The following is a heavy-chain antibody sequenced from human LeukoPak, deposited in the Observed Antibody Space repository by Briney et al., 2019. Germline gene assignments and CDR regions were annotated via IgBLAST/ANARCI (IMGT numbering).Heavy chain of an antibody. J-gene: IGHJ4*01. V-gene: IGHV3-23*01. CDR1: GFTFSSYA. D-gene: IGHD3-22*01. Sequence: GGSLRLSCAASGFTFSSYAMNWVRQAPGKGLEWVSAISGSGSGTYYADSVKGRFTISRDNSKNTLYLQMNSLRAEDTAVYYRAATRYYYDSSGYSKGDCCGQRTLVTVSS. CDR3: AATRYYYDSSGYSKGDC. CDR2: ISGSGSGT.